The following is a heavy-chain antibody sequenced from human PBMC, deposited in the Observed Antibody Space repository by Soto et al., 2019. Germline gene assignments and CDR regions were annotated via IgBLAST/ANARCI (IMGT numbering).Heavy chain of an antibody. D-gene: IGHD3-16*01. CDR3: ARVSSPFGY. CDR2: IYSSGNT. J-gene: IGHJ4*02. Sequence: EVQLVETGGSLIQPGGSLRLSCAVSGFTVRSNYMSWVRQAPGKGLEWVSIIYSSGNTYYADSVKGRFTMSRDTSNNTVFLQMIRLRAEDTAVYYCARVSSPFGYWGQGTLVTVSS. V-gene: IGHV3-53*02. CDR1: GFTVRSNY.